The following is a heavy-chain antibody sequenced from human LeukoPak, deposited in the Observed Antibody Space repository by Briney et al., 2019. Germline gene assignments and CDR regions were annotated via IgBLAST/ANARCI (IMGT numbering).Heavy chain of an antibody. J-gene: IGHJ4*02. CDR3: ASIADRSTNFDY. CDR2: IYYSGST. Sequence: SETLSLTCTVAGGSISSSSYYWGWIRQPPGKGLEWIGSIYYSGSTYYNPSLKSRVTISVDTSKNQFSLKLRSVTAADTAVYYCASIADRSTNFDYWGQGTLVTVSS. V-gene: IGHV4-39*01. D-gene: IGHD6-13*01. CDR1: GGSISSSSYY.